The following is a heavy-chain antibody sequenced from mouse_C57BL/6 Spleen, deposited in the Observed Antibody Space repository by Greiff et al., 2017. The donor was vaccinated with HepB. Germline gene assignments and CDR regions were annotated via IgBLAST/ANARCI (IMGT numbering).Heavy chain of an antibody. CDR2: ISYDGSN. Sequence: EVKLQESGPGLVKPSQSLSLTCSVTGYSITSGYYWNWIRQFPGNKLEWMGYISYDGSNKYNPSLKNRISITRDTSKNQFFLKLNSVTTEDTATYYCARAPLYYGSSYVGFDYWGQGTTLTVSS. V-gene: IGHV3-6*01. CDR1: GYSITSGYY. D-gene: IGHD1-1*01. J-gene: IGHJ2*01. CDR3: ARAPLYYGSSYVGFDY.